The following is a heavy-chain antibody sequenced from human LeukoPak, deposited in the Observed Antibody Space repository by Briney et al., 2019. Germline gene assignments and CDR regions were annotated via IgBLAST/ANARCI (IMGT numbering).Heavy chain of an antibody. Sequence: KSSETLSLTCAVYGGSFSGYYWSWIRQPPGKGLEWIGEINHSGSTNYNPSLKSRVTILIDTSKNQFSLRLRSLTAADTAVYYCASLRKRGGAFDLWGQGKVVTVSS. CDR2: INHSGST. CDR3: ASLRKRGGAFDL. J-gene: IGHJ3*01. V-gene: IGHV4-34*01. CDR1: GGSFSGYY.